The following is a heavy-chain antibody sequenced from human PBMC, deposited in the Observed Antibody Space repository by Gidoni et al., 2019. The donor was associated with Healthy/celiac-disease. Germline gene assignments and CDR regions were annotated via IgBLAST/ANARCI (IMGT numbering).Heavy chain of an antibody. V-gene: IGHV4-30-4*07. Sequence: QVQLQESGPGLVKPSQTLSLTCAVSGGSISSGGYSWSWIRQPPGKGLEWIGYIYYSGSTYYNPSLKSRVTISVDTSKNQYSLKLSSVTAADTAVYYCARVPPPGTMGYYFDYWGQGTLVTVSS. CDR3: ARVPPPGTMGYYFDY. D-gene: IGHD3-10*01. J-gene: IGHJ4*02. CDR1: GGSISSGGYS. CDR2: IYYSGST.